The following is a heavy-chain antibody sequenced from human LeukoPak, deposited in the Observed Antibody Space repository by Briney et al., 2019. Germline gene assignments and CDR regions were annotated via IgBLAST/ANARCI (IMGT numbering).Heavy chain of an antibody. V-gene: IGHV3-74*01. CDR2: INSGGDNT. CDR3: ARDLGQYYDTSDYGFDA. CDR1: GFTFSIFH. J-gene: IGHJ4*02. Sequence: TGGALRLSCAASGFTFSIFHVRCAPRAPGEGVGGVSPINSGGDNTNHADSVKGPFTISRDNAKNTLNLQMNSLRAEDTAVYYCARDLGQYYDTSDYGFDAWGQGTLVTVSS. D-gene: IGHD3-22*01.